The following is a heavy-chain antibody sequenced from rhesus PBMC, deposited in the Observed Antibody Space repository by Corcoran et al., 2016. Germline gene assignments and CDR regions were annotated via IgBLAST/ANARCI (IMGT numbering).Heavy chain of an antibody. CDR3: TRYCTGSGCLLFDY. V-gene: IGHV3-11*01. D-gene: IGHD2-21*01. J-gene: IGHJ4*01. CDR1: GFTVSSYW. Sequence: EVQLAESGGGLVQPGGSLRLSCAASGFTVSSYWMSGVRQAPGKGLEWLSEIYGSNMYYGDLVKGRFTGSRDNAKNSLYLQMNSLRAEDTAVYYCTRYCTGSGCLLFDYWGQGVLVTVSS. CDR2: IYGSNM.